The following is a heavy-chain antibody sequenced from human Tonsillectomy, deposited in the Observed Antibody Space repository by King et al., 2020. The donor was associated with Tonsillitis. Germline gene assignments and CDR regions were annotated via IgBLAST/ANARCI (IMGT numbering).Heavy chain of an antibody. Sequence: QLVQSGGGLVQPGGSLRLSCAASGFTFSSYAMSWVRQAPGKGLEWVSAISGSGGSTYYADSVKGRFTISRDNSKNTLYLQMNSQRADDTAIYYCATTYYYDSSGYYYRAGFDYWGQGTLVTVSS. D-gene: IGHD3-22*01. CDR1: GFTFSSYA. V-gene: IGHV3-23*04. CDR2: ISGSGGST. CDR3: ATTYYYDSSGYYYRAGFDY. J-gene: IGHJ4*02.